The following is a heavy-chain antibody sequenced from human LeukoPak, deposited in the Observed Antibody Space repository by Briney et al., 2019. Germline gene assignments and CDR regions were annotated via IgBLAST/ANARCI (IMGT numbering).Heavy chain of an antibody. D-gene: IGHD2-2*01. V-gene: IGHV1-2*02. CDR3: ARSKDIVVVPAATIGTF. Sequence: VASVKVSCKASGYTFTGYYMHWVRQAPGQGLEWMGWINPNSGGTNYAQKFQGRVTMTRDTSISTAYMELSRLRSDVTAVYYCARSKDIVVVPAATIGTFWGQGTLVTVSS. CDR2: INPNSGGT. CDR1: GYTFTGYY. J-gene: IGHJ4*02.